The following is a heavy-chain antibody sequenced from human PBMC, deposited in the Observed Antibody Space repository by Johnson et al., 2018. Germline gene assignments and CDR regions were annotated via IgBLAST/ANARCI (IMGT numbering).Heavy chain of an antibody. J-gene: IGHJ3*02. CDR1: GFPFGGSA. V-gene: IGHV3-73*01. D-gene: IGHD4-17*01. Sequence: EVQLLESGGGLVQPGGSLKLSCAASGFPFGGSAIHWVRQASGKGLEWVGRVRSKGNSYATAYAASLKGRFTISRNDSKNTAYLQMNSLKTEVTAVYYCTRLLHDYGDTFYIWGQGTMVTVSS. CDR3: TRLLHDYGDTFYI. CDR2: VRSKGNSYAT.